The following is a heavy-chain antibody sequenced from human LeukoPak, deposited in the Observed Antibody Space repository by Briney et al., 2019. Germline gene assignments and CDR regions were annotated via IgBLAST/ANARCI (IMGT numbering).Heavy chain of an antibody. Sequence: PGRSLRLSCAASGFTFSSYGIHWVRQAPGKGLEWVAVIWYDGGNKYYADSVKGRFTISRDNSKNTLYLQMNSLRAEDTAVYYCARGQGATIPFDYWGQGTLVTVSS. V-gene: IGHV3-33*01. CDR1: GFTFSSYG. D-gene: IGHD5-12*01. CDR3: ARGQGATIPFDY. J-gene: IGHJ4*02. CDR2: IWYDGGNK.